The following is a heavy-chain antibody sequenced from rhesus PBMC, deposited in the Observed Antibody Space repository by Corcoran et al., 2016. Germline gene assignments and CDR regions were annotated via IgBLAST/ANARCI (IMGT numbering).Heavy chain of an antibody. J-gene: IGHJ4*01. CDR1: GASISSNW. CDR2: INGNSGST. D-gene: IGHD6-31*01. Sequence: QVQLQESGPGLVKPSETLSLTCTVSGASISSNWWSWIRQPPGKGLEGIGEINGNSGSTNYNPSLKSRVTISKDASKNQFSLKLSSVTAADTAVYYCARFRDSSGSPNYWGQGVLVTVSS. V-gene: IGHV4-80*01. CDR3: ARFRDSSGSPNY.